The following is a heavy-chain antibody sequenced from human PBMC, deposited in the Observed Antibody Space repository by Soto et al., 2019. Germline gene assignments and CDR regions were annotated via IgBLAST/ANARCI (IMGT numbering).Heavy chain of an antibody. CDR2: IYTGGNT. Sequence: SETLSLTCNVSGRSMISYYWSWIRQPAGKGLEWIGRIYTGGNTNYNPSLKSRVTMSVDTPKSQFSLSLTSVTAADTAVYYCAREGDDRHFFFDSWGQGTLVTVSS. CDR1: GRSMISYY. CDR3: AREGDDRHFFFDS. V-gene: IGHV4-4*07. D-gene: IGHD3-3*02. J-gene: IGHJ4*02.